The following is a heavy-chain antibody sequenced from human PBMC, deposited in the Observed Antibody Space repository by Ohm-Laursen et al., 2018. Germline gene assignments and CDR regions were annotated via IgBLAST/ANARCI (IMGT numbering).Heavy chain of an antibody. CDR2: ISNDGSNK. Sequence: SLRLSCTAFGFIFINYAMHWVRQAPGKGLEWVAVISNDGSNKNYADSVKGRFSISRDNSKNTLYLQMNSLRAEDTAVYYCAKQEAGYFDYWGQGTLVTVSS. J-gene: IGHJ4*02. CDR3: AKQEAGYFDY. V-gene: IGHV3-30*18. CDR1: GFIFINYA.